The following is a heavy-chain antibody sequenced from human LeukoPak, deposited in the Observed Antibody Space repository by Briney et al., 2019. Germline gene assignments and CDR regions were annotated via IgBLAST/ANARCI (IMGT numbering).Heavy chain of an antibody. D-gene: IGHD6-19*01. CDR1: GFTFSSYW. CDR3: AKVTAVASTGALDY. J-gene: IGHJ4*02. CDR2: INSDGSST. V-gene: IGHV3-74*01. Sequence: GGSLRLSCAASGFTFSSYWMHWVRQDPATALVWVSRINSDGSSTTYADSVKDRFTISRDNAKNTLYLQMNSLRADDTAVYYCAKVTAVASTGALDYWGQGTLVTVSS.